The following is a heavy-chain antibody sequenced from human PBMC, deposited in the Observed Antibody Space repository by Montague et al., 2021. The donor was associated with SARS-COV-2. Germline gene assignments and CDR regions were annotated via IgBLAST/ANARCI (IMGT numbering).Heavy chain of an antibody. CDR1: GFSISSGYY. Sequence: SETLSPTCSVSGFSISSGYYWGWIRQTPGKGLEWIGSRYQNGATYYSPSLKRPVTILLDTSKNQFSLSLTSATAADTAVYYCARSGVGIFDFSYFDSWGQGSLVIVSS. D-gene: IGHD3-3*01. CDR2: RYQNGAT. J-gene: IGHJ4*02. V-gene: IGHV4-38-2*02. CDR3: ARSGVGIFDFSYFDS.